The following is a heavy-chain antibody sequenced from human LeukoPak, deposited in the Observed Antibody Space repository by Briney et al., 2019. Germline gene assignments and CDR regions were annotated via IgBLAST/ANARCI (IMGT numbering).Heavy chain of an antibody. D-gene: IGHD1-26*01. CDR2: ISSSGSTI. J-gene: IGHJ3*02. Sequence: GGSLRLSCAASGFTFRSYERDWVRQAPGKGLEWVSYISSSGSTIYYADSVKGRFTISSDNAKNLLCLHMNSLRAEDTAVYYCARTTLVGATPYDAFDIWGQGTMVTVSS. CDR3: ARTTLVGATPYDAFDI. V-gene: IGHV3-48*03. CDR1: GFTFRSYE.